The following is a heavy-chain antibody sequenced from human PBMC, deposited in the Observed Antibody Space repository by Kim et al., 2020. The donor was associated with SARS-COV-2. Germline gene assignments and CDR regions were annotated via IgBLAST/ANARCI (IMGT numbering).Heavy chain of an antibody. V-gene: IGHV3-33*01. CDR3: ARDFAFGDHKASY. CDR1: GFTFSSYG. D-gene: IGHD4-17*01. J-gene: IGHJ4*02. Sequence: GGSLRLSCAASGFTFSSYGMHWVRQAPGKGLEWVAVIWYDGSNKYYADSVKGRFTISRDNSKNTLYLQMNSLRAEDTALYYCARDFAFGDHKASYWGQGTLVTVSS. CDR2: IWYDGSNK.